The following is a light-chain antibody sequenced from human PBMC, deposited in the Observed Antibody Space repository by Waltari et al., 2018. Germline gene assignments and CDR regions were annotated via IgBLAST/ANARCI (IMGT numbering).Light chain of an antibody. V-gene: IGLV1-44*01. CDR3: AAWDDSLNVI. Sequence: QSVLTQPPSASGTPGQRVTISCSGSNSNIGSTSVNWYQLPPGVAPKLLIFCDNPRPSGFPDRFSGSRSGNSASLAISGLQSEDEADYYCAAWDDSLNVIFGGGTKLTVL. CDR2: CDN. CDR1: NSNIGSTS. J-gene: IGLJ2*01.